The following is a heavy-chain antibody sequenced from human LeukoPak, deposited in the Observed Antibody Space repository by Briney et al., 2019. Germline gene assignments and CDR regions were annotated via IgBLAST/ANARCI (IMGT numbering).Heavy chain of an antibody. Sequence: SETLSLTCTVSGGSISSSSYYWGWIRQPPGKGLEWIGSIYYSGSTNYNPSLKSRVTISVDTSKNQFSLKLSSVTAADTAVYYCARDRDYGSFYFDYWGQGTLVTVSS. CDR1: GGSISSSSYY. CDR2: IYYSGST. J-gene: IGHJ4*02. D-gene: IGHD3-10*01. CDR3: ARDRDYGSFYFDY. V-gene: IGHV4-39*07.